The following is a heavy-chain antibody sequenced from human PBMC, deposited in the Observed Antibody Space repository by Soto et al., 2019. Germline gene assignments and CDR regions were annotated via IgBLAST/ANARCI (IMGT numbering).Heavy chain of an antibody. D-gene: IGHD2-15*01. Sequence: ASVKVSCKASGGTFSSYAISWVRQAPGQGLEWMGGIIPIFGTANYAQKFQGRVTITADESTSTAYMELRSLRSEDTAVYYCASGNSMRYCSGGSCYRRDYYYGMDVWGQGTTVTVSS. V-gene: IGHV1-69*13. J-gene: IGHJ6*02. CDR1: GGTFSSYA. CDR3: ASGNSMRYCSGGSCYRRDYYYGMDV. CDR2: IIPIFGTA.